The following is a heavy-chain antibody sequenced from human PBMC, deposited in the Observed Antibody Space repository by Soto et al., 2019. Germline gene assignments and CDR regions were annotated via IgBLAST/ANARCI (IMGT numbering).Heavy chain of an antibody. D-gene: IGHD3-9*01. J-gene: IGHJ5*02. CDR2: ITFRGVT. CDR3: ARKLEASIRHVEWFSYKWFDP. CDR1: GSYMRCYS. Sequence: SVTVSLSCHVHGSYMRCYSWSLIRHHPGKGLESIGEITFRGVTNYHPSLKSRLSMSVDTSKNRISLNVSSVTAADTALYFCARKLEASIRHVEWFSYKWFDPWGPGTLVTVSA. V-gene: IGHV4-34*01.